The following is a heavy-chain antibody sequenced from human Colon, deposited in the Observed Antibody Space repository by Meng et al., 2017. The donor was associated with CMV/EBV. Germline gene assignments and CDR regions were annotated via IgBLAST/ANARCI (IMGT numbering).Heavy chain of an antibody. CDR3: ASAGEGPPTFDY. CDR2: INHSGST. V-gene: IGHV4-34*01. D-gene: IGHD3-10*01. Sequence: TCAVYGGSFSGYYRSWIRQPPGKGLEWIGEINHSGSTNYNPSLKSRVTISVDTSKNQFSLKLSSVTAADTAVYYCASAGEGPPTFDYWGQGTLVTVSS. CDR1: GGSFSGYY. J-gene: IGHJ4*02.